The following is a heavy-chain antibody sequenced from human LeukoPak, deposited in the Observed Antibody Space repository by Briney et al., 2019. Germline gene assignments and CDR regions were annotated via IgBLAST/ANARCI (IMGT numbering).Heavy chain of an antibody. CDR3: ARSQGFLGVP. J-gene: IGHJ5*02. CDR1: GFTFSSYG. V-gene: IGHV3-23*01. Sequence: GGSLRLSCAASGFTFSSYGMTWVRQAPGKGLEWVSAIGGGGISTFYADSVKGRFTISRDNSKNTLYLQMNSLRAEDTAVYYCARSQGFLGVPWGQGTLVTVSS. CDR2: IGGGGIST. D-gene: IGHD2-21*01.